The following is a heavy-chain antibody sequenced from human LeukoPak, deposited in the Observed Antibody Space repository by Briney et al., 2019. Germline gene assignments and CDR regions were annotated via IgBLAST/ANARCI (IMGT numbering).Heavy chain of an antibody. D-gene: IGHD3-22*01. CDR1: GFTFSSYS. V-gene: IGHV3-21*01. CDR3: ARGPQKNGHSSGYPGYFDY. J-gene: IGHJ4*02. CDR2: ISISSSYI. Sequence: GGSLRLSCAASGFTFSSYSINWVRQAPGKGLEWVSSISISSSYIYYADSVKGRFAISRDNAKNSLYLQMNSLRAEDTAVYYCARGPQKNGHSSGYPGYFDYWGQGTLVTVSS.